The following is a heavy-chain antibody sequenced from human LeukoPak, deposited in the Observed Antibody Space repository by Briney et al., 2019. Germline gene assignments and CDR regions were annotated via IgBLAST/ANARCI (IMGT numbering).Heavy chain of an antibody. J-gene: IGHJ5*01. Sequence: SGPTLVKPTQTLTLTCTFSEFSLSTCGVGVAWIRQPPGKAQEWLAVIYWDDDKRYSPSLKSRLTITKDTSKNQVVLTMINMDPVDTARYFCARTDWLRGNWFDSWGQGILVAVSS. D-gene: IGHD5-12*01. CDR3: ARTDWLRGNWFDS. V-gene: IGHV2-5*02. CDR1: EFSLSTCGVG. CDR2: IYWDDDK.